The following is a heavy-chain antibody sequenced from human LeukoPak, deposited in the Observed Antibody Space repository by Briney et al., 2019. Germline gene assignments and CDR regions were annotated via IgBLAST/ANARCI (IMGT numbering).Heavy chain of an antibody. CDR2: IKQDGSEK. Sequence: GGSLRLSCAASGFTFSSYWMSWVRQAPGKGLEWVANIKQDGSEKYYVDSVKGRFTISRDNAKNSLYLQMDSLRAEDTAVYYCAELGITMIGGVWGKGTTVTISS. CDR1: GFTFSSYW. D-gene: IGHD3-10*02. J-gene: IGHJ6*04. V-gene: IGHV3-7*01. CDR3: AELGITMIGGV.